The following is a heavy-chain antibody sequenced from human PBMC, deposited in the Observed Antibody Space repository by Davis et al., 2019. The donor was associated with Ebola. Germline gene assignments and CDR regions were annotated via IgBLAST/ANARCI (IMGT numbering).Heavy chain of an antibody. CDR1: GFTFSSYW. J-gene: IGHJ3*02. D-gene: IGHD6-6*01. V-gene: IGHV3-7*01. CDR3: ARAARGSSSFAFDI. Sequence: PGGSLRLSCAASGFTFSSYWMSWVRQAPGKGLEWVANIKQDGSEKYYVDSVKGRFTISRDNAKNSLYLQMNSLRAEDTAVYYCARAARGSSSFAFDIWGQGTMVTVSS. CDR2: IKQDGSEK.